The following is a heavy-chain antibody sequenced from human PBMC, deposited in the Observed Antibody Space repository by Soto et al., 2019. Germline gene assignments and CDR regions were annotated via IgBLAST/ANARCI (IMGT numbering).Heavy chain of an antibody. Sequence: GASVKVSCKASGYTFTGYYMHWVRQAPGQGLEWMGWINPNSGGTNYAQKFQGRVTMTRDTSISTAYMVLSRLRSDDTAVYYCARDYYDSSGYSDYWGQGTLVTVSS. CDR2: INPNSGGT. CDR1: GYTFTGYY. D-gene: IGHD3-22*01. J-gene: IGHJ4*02. V-gene: IGHV1-2*02. CDR3: ARDYYDSSGYSDY.